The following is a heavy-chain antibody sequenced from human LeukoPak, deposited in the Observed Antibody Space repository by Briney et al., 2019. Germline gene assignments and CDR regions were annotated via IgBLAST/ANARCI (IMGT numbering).Heavy chain of an antibody. CDR1: GFTFSGSA. D-gene: IGHD3-22*01. V-gene: IGHV3-73*01. CDR3: TRPFYHDNSGSKAWDAFDI. Sequence: GGSLRLSCAASGFTFSGSAVHWVRQASGKGLEWVGRVRSKANSYATAYAASVKGRFTISRDDSRNTAYLQMNRLKTEDTAVYYCTRPFYHDNSGSKAWDAFDIWGPGTMVTVSS. CDR2: VRSKANSYAT. J-gene: IGHJ3*02.